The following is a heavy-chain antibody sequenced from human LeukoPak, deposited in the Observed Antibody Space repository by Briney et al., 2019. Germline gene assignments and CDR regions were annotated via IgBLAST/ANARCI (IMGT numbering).Heavy chain of an antibody. CDR2: INQDGSET. CDR1: GFTFSFYW. J-gene: IGHJ4*02. CDR3: ATWGGDFA. D-gene: IGHD2-21*02. V-gene: IGHV3-7*05. Sequence: GGSLRLSCAASGFTFSFYWMTWVRQAPGKGLEWVANINQDGSETNYVDSVKGRFTISRDNAKNSLYLQMNSLRAEDTAVYYCATWGGDFAWGQGTLVTVSS.